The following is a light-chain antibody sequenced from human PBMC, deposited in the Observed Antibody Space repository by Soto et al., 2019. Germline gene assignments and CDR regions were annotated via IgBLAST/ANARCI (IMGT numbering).Light chain of an antibody. J-gene: IGLJ1*01. CDR1: SSDVGSYNL. Sequence: QSVLTQPASVSGSPGQSITISCTGTSSDVGSYNLVSWYQHHPGKAPKLMIHEATKRPSGISDRFSGSKSGNTASLTISGLQAEDEADYYCCSYAGSSTFPYVFGTGTKVTVL. V-gene: IGLV2-23*02. CDR3: CSYAGSSTFPYV. CDR2: EAT.